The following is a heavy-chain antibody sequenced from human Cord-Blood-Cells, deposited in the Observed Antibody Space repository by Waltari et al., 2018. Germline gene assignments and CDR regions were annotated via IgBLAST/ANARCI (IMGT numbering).Heavy chain of an antibody. Sequence: QVQLVQSGAEVKKPGASVKVSCKASGYTFTGYYMHWVRQAPGQGLEWMGWINPNRGGTNYAQKFQGRVTMTRDTSISTAYMELSRLRSDDTAVYYCARFMTTVVTDAFDIWGQGTMVTVSS. D-gene: IGHD4-17*01. CDR2: INPNRGGT. CDR3: ARFMTTVVTDAFDI. J-gene: IGHJ3*02. V-gene: IGHV1-2*02. CDR1: GYTFTGYY.